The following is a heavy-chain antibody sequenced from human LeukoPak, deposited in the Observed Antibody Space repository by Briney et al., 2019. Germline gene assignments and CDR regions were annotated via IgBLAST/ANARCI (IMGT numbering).Heavy chain of an antibody. V-gene: IGHV3-23*01. CDR3: AKGGWEMATIADAFDI. CDR2: ISGSGGST. CDR1: GFTFSTYG. Sequence: GGSLRLSCAASGFTFSTYGMHWVRQGPGKGLEWVSAISGSGGSTYYADSVKGRFTISRDNSKNTLYLQMNSLRAEDTAVYYCAKGGWEMATIADAFDIWGQGTMVTVSS. J-gene: IGHJ3*02. D-gene: IGHD5-24*01.